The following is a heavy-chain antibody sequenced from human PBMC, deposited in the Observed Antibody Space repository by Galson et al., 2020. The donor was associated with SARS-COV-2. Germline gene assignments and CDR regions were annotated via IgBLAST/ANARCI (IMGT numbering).Heavy chain of an antibody. CDR3: ARGDMGNDYFDY. V-gene: IGHV3-74*01. D-gene: IGHD7-27*01. Sequence: GGSLRLSCAASELTSISYWMPWVRQAPGKGLVWFSRIYIEGSSTSSAAPVKGRFTISGDNAKNTLYLQMNSLRAEDTAVYYCARGDMGNDYFDYWGQGTLVTVSS. CDR1: ELTSISYW. J-gene: IGHJ4*02. CDR2: IYIEGSST.